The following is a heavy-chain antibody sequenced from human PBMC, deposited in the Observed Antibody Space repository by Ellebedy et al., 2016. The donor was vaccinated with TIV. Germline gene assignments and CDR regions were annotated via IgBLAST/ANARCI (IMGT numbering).Heavy chain of an antibody. CDR1: GYTFTSSD. CDR3: ARLRPWELLDY. V-gene: IGHV7-4-1*02. D-gene: IGHD1-26*01. Sequence: AASVKVSCKTSGYTFTSSDMIWVRQAPGQGLEWIGWIDTKTGNPTYPQGFTGRFVFSLDTSVSTAYLQISNLKAEDTAVFYCARLRPWELLDYWGQGTPVTVSS. J-gene: IGHJ4*02. CDR2: IDTKTGNP.